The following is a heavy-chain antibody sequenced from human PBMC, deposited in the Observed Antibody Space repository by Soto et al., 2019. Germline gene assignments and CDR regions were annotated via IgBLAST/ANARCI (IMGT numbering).Heavy chain of an antibody. V-gene: IGHV3-30*18. CDR1: GFTFSSYG. Sequence: QVQLVESGGGVVQPGRSLRLSCAASGFTFSSYGMHWVRQAPGKGLEWVAVISYDGSNKYYADSVKGRFTISRDNSKNTLYLQMNSLRAEDTAVYYCAKSRYNWNYYYYMDVWGKGTTVTVSS. CDR3: AKSRYNWNYYYYMDV. D-gene: IGHD1-20*01. CDR2: ISYDGSNK. J-gene: IGHJ6*03.